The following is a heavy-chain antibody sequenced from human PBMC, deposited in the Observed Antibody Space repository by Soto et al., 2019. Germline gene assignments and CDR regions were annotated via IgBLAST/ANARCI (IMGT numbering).Heavy chain of an antibody. Sequence: GESLKISCKTSDYNFRTFWSAVRLQMPGKGLEWMGIIYPDDSETKYSPSFEGQVTISVDTSKNQFSLKMSSVTAADTAVYYCARRVGWLKGAFELWGQGTLVTVSS. CDR3: ARRVGWLKGAFEL. CDR1: DYNFRTFW. V-gene: IGHV5-51*01. CDR2: IYPDDSET. J-gene: IGHJ4*02. D-gene: IGHD3-3*01.